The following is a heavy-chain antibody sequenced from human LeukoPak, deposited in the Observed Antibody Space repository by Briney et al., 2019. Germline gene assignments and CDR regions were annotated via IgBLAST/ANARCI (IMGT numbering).Heavy chain of an antibody. CDR2: IYYSGST. J-gene: IGHJ4*02. Sequence: SETLSLTCTVSGGSVSSGSYYWSWIRQPPGKGLEWIGYIYYSGSTNYNPSLKSRVTISVDTSKNQFSLKLSSVTAADTAVYYCARRTISIDDSSGYYFSHFDYWGQGTLVTVSS. CDR1: GGSVSSGSYY. V-gene: IGHV4-61*01. D-gene: IGHD3-22*01. CDR3: ARRTISIDDSSGYYFSHFDY.